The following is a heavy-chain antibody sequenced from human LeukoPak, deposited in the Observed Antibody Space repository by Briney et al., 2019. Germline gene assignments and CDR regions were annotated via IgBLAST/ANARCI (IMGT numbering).Heavy chain of an antibody. J-gene: IGHJ4*02. Sequence: GASLKISCTASGSSFTNYWIGWVRQLPGKGLEWMGIIDPSDSETRYTPSFQGQVTISADKSLSTAYLQWNSLKASDTAMYYCARQTAMGRSGDYWGQGTLVIVSS. CDR3: ARQTAMGRSGDY. CDR2: IDPSDSET. CDR1: GSSFTNYW. V-gene: IGHV5-51*01. D-gene: IGHD5-18*01.